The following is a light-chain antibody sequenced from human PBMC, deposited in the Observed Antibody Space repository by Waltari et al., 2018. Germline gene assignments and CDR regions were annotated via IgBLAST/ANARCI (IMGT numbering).Light chain of an antibody. CDR1: QVIGNA. V-gene: IGKV1-NL1*01. Sequence: DIQMTQSPSSLSASVGDKVTITCRASQVIGNALAWYQQKPGKAPKLLFYAASRLESGVPSRFSGSGSGTDYTLTISSLQPEDFATYYCQQYYSIALNFGGGTKVEIK. J-gene: IGKJ4*01. CDR3: QQYYSIALN. CDR2: AAS.